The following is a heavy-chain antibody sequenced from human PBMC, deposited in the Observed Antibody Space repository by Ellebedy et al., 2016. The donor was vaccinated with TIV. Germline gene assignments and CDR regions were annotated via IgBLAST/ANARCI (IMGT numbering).Heavy chain of an antibody. Sequence: GGSLRLSCATSGFTFSSYNMNWVRQAPGRGLEWVSHISTSGHTKYYAESVKGRFTISRDNAKNSLYLQMNSLRDEDAAVYCCARDPADYWGQGTLVTVSS. CDR1: GFTFSSYN. V-gene: IGHV3-48*02. CDR3: ARDPADY. J-gene: IGHJ4*02. CDR2: ISTSGHTK.